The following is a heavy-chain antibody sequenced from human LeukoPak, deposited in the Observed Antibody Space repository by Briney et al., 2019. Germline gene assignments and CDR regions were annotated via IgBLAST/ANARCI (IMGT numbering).Heavy chain of an antibody. J-gene: IGHJ4*02. CDR2: INEDGSEK. D-gene: IGHD5-24*01. Sequence: TGGSLRLSCVASGFDFNLFYMNWARQAPGKGLEWVANINEDGSEKYYVDSVRGRFTVSRDNAKNSLSLHMNSLRDDDTAVYYCAREYYYNYSGYGSFGYWGQGTLVTVSS. CDR1: GFDFNLFY. CDR3: AREYYYNYSGYGSFGY. V-gene: IGHV3-7*01.